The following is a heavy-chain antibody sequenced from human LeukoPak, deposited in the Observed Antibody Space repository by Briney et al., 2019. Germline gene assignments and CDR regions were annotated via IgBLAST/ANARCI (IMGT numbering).Heavy chain of an antibody. V-gene: IGHV1-69*13. CDR1: GGTFSSYA. Sequence: ASVKVSCKASGGTFSSYAISWVRQAPGQGLERMGGIIPIFGTANYAQKFQGRVTITADESTSTAYMELSSLRSEDTAVYYCARDAVHCSSTSCDDAFDIWGQGTMVTVSS. J-gene: IGHJ3*02. CDR3: ARDAVHCSSTSCDDAFDI. CDR2: IIPIFGTA. D-gene: IGHD2-2*01.